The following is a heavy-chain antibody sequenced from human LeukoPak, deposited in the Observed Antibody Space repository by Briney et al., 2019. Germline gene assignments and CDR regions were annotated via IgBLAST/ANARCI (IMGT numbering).Heavy chain of an antibody. J-gene: IGHJ4*02. CDR3: ARGGRYDILTGYSFDY. Sequence: GGSLRLSCAASGFTFDDYAMHWVRQAPGKGLEWVSLISGDGGSTYYADSVKGRFTISRDNSKNSLYLQMNSLRTEDTALYYCARGGRYDILTGYSFDYWGQGTLVTVSS. V-gene: IGHV3-43*02. CDR2: ISGDGGST. CDR1: GFTFDDYA. D-gene: IGHD3-9*01.